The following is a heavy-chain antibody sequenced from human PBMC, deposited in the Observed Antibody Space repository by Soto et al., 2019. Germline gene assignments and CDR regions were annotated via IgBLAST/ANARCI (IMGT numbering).Heavy chain of an antibody. D-gene: IGHD3-3*01. CDR3: ARDKGFWSGYPLRGWFDP. CDR2: ISHDGTNK. J-gene: IGHJ5*02. Sequence: GGSLRLSCEVSGFTFSAYGMHWVRQAPGKGLEWVAAISHDGTNKNYGDSVKGRFTISRDNSKKTLYLQMNSLRAEDTAVYYCARDKGFWSGYPLRGWFDPWGQGTLVTVSS. CDR1: GFTFSAYG. V-gene: IGHV3-30*03.